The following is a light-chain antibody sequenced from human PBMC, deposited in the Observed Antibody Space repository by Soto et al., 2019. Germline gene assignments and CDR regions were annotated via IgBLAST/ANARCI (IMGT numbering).Light chain of an antibody. J-gene: IGKJ3*01. V-gene: IGKV1-5*03. CDR3: QQYNSYAFS. Sequence: DIQMTQSPSAPSASVGDRVNITCRASQSISTWLAWYQQKPGEAPKLLMYKASSLDSGVPSRFSGSGSGTEFTLTISGLQPEDFATYYCQQYNSYAFSFGPGTKGDIK. CDR1: QSISTW. CDR2: KAS.